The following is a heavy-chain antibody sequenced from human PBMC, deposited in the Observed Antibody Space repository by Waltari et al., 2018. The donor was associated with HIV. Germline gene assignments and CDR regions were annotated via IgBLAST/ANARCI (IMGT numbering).Heavy chain of an antibody. D-gene: IGHD3-22*01. Sequence: QLQLQESGPGLVKPSETLSLTCTVSGGSISSSSYYWGWIRQPPGKGLEWIGNIYYSGSTYYSPSLKSRVTMSVDTSKNQFSLELSSVTAADTAVYYCARLEIDNSGYYYDDHWGQGTLVTVSS. J-gene: IGHJ4*02. CDR1: GGSISSSSYY. CDR2: IYYSGST. CDR3: ARLEIDNSGYYYDDH. V-gene: IGHV4-39*01.